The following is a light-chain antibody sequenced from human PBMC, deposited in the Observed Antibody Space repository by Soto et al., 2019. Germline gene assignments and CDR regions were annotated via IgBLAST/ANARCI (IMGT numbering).Light chain of an antibody. V-gene: IGKV3-11*01. CDR3: QQRINRPT. Sequence: EIVLTQSPATLSLSPGERATLSCRAIQSVSTYVTYLAWYQQKPGQAPRLLIYDASKRATGIPARFSGSGSGTDFTLTISSLEPEDFAVYYCQQRINRPTFGQGTRLEIK. J-gene: IGKJ5*01. CDR2: DAS. CDR1: QSVSTY.